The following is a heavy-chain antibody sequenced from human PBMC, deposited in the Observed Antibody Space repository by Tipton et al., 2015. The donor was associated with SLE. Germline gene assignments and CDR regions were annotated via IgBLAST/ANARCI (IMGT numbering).Heavy chain of an antibody. V-gene: IGHV4-34*01. CDR1: GGSFNGYY. D-gene: IGHD5-18*01. CDR3: ARRRGYSYGYGGTDWYFDL. CDR2: IHYSGTT. Sequence: TLSLTCAVYGGSFNGYYWNWIRQPPGKGLEWIGTIHYSGTTYYNPSLRSRVTISVDTSKNQFSLKLNSVTAADTAVYYCARRRGYSYGYGGTDWYFDLWGRGTPVTVSS. J-gene: IGHJ2*01.